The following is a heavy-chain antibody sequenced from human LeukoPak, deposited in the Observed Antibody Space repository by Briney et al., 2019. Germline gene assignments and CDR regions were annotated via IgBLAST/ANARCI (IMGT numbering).Heavy chain of an antibody. CDR3: ATFGRDGSGSPRLVPFDY. CDR2: ITESGDST. D-gene: IGHD3-10*01. CDR1: GFTFSSYA. Sequence: GGPLRLSCAVSGFTFSSYAMSWVRQAPGKGLEWVSSITESGDSTYSADSVKGRFTISRDNSKNTLYLQMNSLRAEDTAVYYCATFGRDGSGSPRLVPFDYWGQGTLVTVSS. V-gene: IGHV3-23*01. J-gene: IGHJ4*02.